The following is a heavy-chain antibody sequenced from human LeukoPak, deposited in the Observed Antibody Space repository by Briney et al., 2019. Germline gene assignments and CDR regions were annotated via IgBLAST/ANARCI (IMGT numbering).Heavy chain of an antibody. Sequence: PGGSLRLSCAASGLSFSNSWWHWVRQAPGKGMVWVSRINSDGTTTYYADSVKGRFTISRDNAKNTLFLQMNSLRPEDTALYYCASDPDLAKFWTGYPHYWGQGTLVTVSS. CDR2: INSDGTTT. V-gene: IGHV3-74*01. D-gene: IGHD3/OR15-3a*01. CDR1: GLSFSNSW. J-gene: IGHJ4*02. CDR3: ASDPDLAKFWTGYPHY.